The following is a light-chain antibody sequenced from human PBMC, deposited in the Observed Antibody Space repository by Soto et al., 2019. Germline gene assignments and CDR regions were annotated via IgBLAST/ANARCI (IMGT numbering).Light chain of an antibody. CDR3: QQYNNWPRT. J-gene: IGKJ1*01. CDR2: GAS. V-gene: IGKV3-15*01. Sequence: EIVMTQTPATLSVSPGERDTLSCRSSQSVSNNLAWSQQKPGQAPRLLIYGASTRATGIPARFSGSGSGTEFTLTISSLQSEDVALYYCQQYNNWPRTFGQGTKMEIK. CDR1: QSVSNN.